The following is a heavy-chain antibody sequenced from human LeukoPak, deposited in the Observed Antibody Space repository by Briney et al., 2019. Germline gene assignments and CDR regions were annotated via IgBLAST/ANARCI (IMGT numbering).Heavy chain of an antibody. Sequence: GGSLRLSCAASGFTFSSFSMNWVRQAPGKGLEWVANIKQDGSEQYYVDSVKGRFTVSRDNAKNSLYLQMNSLRVEDTAVYYCAGGSGWTSNYWGQGTLVTVSS. D-gene: IGHD3-3*01. V-gene: IGHV3-7*04. CDR3: AGGSGWTSNY. CDR2: IKQDGSEQ. CDR1: GFTFSSFS. J-gene: IGHJ4*02.